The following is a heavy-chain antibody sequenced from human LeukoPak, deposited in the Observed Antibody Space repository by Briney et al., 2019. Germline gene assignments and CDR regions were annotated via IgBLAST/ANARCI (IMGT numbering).Heavy chain of an antibody. CDR3: ARDLASGIAAAGTFDY. D-gene: IGHD6-13*01. CDR2: ISSSSSYI. Sequence: GGSLRLSCAASGLTFSSYSMNWVRQAPGKGLEWVSSISSSSSYIYYADSVKGRFTISRDNAKNSLYLQMNSLRAEDTAVYYCARDLASGIAAAGTFDYWGQGTLVTVSS. J-gene: IGHJ4*02. CDR1: GLTFSSYS. V-gene: IGHV3-21*01.